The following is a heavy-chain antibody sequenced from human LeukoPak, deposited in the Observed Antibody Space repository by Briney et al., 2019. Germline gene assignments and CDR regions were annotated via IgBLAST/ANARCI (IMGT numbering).Heavy chain of an antibody. CDR3: AKDFSHYYDSSGYYYGGSPPIDY. V-gene: IGHV3-74*01. CDR1: GFTFSSFW. CDR2: INSDGRST. D-gene: IGHD3-22*01. Sequence: GGSLRLSCAASGFTFSSFWMHWVRQAPGKGLLWVSRINSDGRSTYYADSVKGRFTISRDNSKNTLYLQMNSLRAEDTAVYYCAKDFSHYYDSSGYYYGGSPPIDYWGQGTLVTVSS. J-gene: IGHJ4*02.